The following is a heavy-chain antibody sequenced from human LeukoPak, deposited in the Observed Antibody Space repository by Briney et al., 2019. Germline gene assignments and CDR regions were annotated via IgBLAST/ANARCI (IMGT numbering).Heavy chain of an antibody. V-gene: IGHV4-59*08. J-gene: IGHJ4*02. CDR1: GGSISSYY. Sequence: PSETLSLTCTVSGGSISSYYWSWIRQPPGKGLEWIGYIYNSGSTNYNPSPKSRVTISVDTSKNQFSLKLSSVTAADTAVYYCARIGAAGAGGLDYWGQGTLVTVSS. D-gene: IGHD6-13*01. CDR2: IYNSGST. CDR3: ARIGAAGAGGLDY.